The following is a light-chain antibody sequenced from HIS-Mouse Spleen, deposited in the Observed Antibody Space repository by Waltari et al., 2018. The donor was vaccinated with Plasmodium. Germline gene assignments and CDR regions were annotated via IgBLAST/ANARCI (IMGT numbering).Light chain of an antibody. CDR1: NIGSKS. CDR3: QVWDSSSDHVV. V-gene: IGLV3-21*03. CDR2: DDS. Sequence: SYVLTQPPSVSVAPGKTARITCGGNNIGSKSVHWYQQKPGQAPVLAVDDDSDRPSGIPERFSGSNVGNTATLTSSRVEAGDEADYYCQVWDSSSDHVVFGGGTKLTVL. J-gene: IGLJ2*01.